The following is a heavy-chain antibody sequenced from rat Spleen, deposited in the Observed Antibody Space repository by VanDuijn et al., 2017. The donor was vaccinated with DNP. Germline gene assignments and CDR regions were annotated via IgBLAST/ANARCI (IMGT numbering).Heavy chain of an antibody. CDR1: GFSFRDYD. Sequence: EVQLVESGGGLVQPGGSVKLSCVASGFSFRDYDMAWVRQAPSKGLEWVACMSPTTRSSYYRDSVRGRFTISRDNAKNTQYLQMDSLRSEDTATYYCASLNNYNWFAYWGQGTLVTVSS. J-gene: IGHJ3*01. CDR3: ASLNNYNWFAY. D-gene: IGHD1-10*01. CDR2: MSPTTRSS. V-gene: IGHV5S13*01.